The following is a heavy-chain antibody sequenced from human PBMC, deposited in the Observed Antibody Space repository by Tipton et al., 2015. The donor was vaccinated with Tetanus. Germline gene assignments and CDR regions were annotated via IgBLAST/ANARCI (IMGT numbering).Heavy chain of an antibody. CDR1: GGSISSSSYY. V-gene: IGHV4-39*01. CDR3: ARQVVVVVAATYGWFDP. J-gene: IGHJ5*02. CDR2: IYYSGST. Sequence: TLSLTCTVSGGSISSSSYYWGWIRQPPGKGLEWIGTIYYSGSTYCNPSLKSRVTISVDTSKNQFSLKLSSVTAADTAVYYCARQVVVVVAATYGWFDPWGQGTLVTVSS. D-gene: IGHD2-15*01.